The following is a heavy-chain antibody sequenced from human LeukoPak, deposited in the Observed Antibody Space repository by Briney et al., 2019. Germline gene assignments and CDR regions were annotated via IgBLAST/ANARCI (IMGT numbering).Heavy chain of an antibody. J-gene: IGHJ1*01. CDR2: IYYTGKT. CDR3: ARVSEQQFPFFNH. D-gene: IGHD6-13*01. CDR1: GGSISSSSYF. Sequence: PSETLSLTCTVSGGSISSSSYFWAWIRQSPGKGLEWIGYIYYTGKTNYNPSLKSRVTLSIDTSKNQFSLKLESVTAADTALYYCARVSEQQFPFFNHWGQGTLVTVSS. V-gene: IGHV4-61*05.